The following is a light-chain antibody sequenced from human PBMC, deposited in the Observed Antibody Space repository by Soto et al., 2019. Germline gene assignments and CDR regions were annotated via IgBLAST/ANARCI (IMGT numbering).Light chain of an antibody. CDR3: QSYDSSLREV. V-gene: IGLV1-40*01. CDR1: SSNIGAGYD. CDR2: GNS. Sequence: QSVLTQPPSVSGAPGQRVTISCTGSSSNIGAGYDVHWYQQLPGTAPKLLIYGNSNRPSGVPDRFSDSKSGTSASLAITGLQAEDEADYYCQSYDSSLREVFGTGTKVTVL. J-gene: IGLJ1*01.